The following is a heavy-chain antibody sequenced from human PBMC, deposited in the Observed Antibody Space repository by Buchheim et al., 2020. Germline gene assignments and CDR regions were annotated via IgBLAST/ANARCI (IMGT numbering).Heavy chain of an antibody. Sequence: QVQLVESGGGVVQPGRSLRLSCAASGFTFSSYGMHWVRQAPGKGLEWVAVIWYDGSNKYYADSVKGRFTISRDNSKKPLYLQMNSLRAEDTAVYYCARARGITMVRGAPYYYYGMDVWGQGTT. CDR2: IWYDGSNK. D-gene: IGHD3-10*01. J-gene: IGHJ6*02. V-gene: IGHV3-33*01. CDR3: ARARGITMVRGAPYYYYGMDV. CDR1: GFTFSSYG.